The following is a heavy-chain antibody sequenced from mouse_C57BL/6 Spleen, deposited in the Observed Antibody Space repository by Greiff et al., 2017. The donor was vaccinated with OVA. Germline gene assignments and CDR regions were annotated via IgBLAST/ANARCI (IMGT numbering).Heavy chain of an antibody. CDR1: GYTFTAYN. D-gene: IGHD1-1*01. V-gene: IGHV1-18*01. J-gene: IGHJ1*03. Sequence: VQLQQSGPELVKPGASVKIPCKASGYTFTAYNMDWVKQSHGKSLEWIGDINPNNGGTIYNQKFKGKATLTVDKSSSTAYMELRSLTSEDTAVYYCAREGPYYYGSSYRGYFDVWGTGTTVTVSS. CDR2: INPNNGGT. CDR3: AREGPYYYGSSYRGYFDV.